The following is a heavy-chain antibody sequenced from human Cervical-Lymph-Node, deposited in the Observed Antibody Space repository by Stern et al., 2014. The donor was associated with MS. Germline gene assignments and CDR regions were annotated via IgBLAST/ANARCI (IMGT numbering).Heavy chain of an antibody. CDR1: ADTFASYP. CDR3: ANPLPYAN. V-gene: IGHV1-46*03. Sequence: QMQLVQSGAEVKKPGASVKVSCRASADTFASYPIHWLRQAPGQGPVWMGIVNPTDGRTTYAQTFQGRVTMTRDTSTRTVYMELSSLRAEDTAMYFCANPLPYANWGQGTRVTVSS. CDR2: VNPTDGRT. J-gene: IGHJ1*01. D-gene: IGHD4-17*01.